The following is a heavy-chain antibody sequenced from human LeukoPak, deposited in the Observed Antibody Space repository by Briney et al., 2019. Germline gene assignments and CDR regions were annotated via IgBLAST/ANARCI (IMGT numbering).Heavy chain of an antibody. D-gene: IGHD3-22*01. CDR3: ARGYYDSSGYYFRFRYYFDY. CDR2: INHSGST. CDR1: GGSFSGYY. Sequence: KPSETLSLTCAVYGGSFSGYYWSWIRQPPGKGLEWIGEINHSGSTNYNPSLKSRVTISVDTSKNQFSLKLSSVTAADTAVYYCARGYYDSSGYYFRFRYYFDYWGQGTLVTVSS. J-gene: IGHJ4*02. V-gene: IGHV4-34*01.